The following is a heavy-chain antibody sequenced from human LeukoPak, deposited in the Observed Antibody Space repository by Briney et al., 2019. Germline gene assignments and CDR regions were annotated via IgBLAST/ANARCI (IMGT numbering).Heavy chain of an antibody. CDR2: IYPGDSAT. V-gene: IGHV5-51*01. CDR3: ARHTTSSGYYSGTHYYGMDV. CDR1: GYRFTSYW. D-gene: IGHD3-22*01. J-gene: IGHJ6*02. Sequence: GESLKISCQGSGYRFTSYWIGWVRQMPGKGLEWMGIIYPGDSATKYSPSLQGQVTISADKSINAAYLQWSSLKASDPAMYYCARHTTSSGYYSGTHYYGMDVWGQGTTVTVSS.